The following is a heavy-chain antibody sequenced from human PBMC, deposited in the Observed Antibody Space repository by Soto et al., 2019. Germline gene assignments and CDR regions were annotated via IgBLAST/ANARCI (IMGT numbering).Heavy chain of an antibody. CDR3: ARELVVAATRSTAFDI. V-gene: IGHV1-2*04. CDR1: GYTFTGYY. J-gene: IGHJ3*02. CDR2: INPNSGGT. D-gene: IGHD2-15*01. Sequence: ASVKVSCKASGYTFTGYYMHWVRQAPGQGLEWMGWINPNSGGTNYAQKFQGWVTMTRDTSISTAYMELSRLRSDDTAVYYCARELVVAATRSTAFDIWGQGTMVTVSS.